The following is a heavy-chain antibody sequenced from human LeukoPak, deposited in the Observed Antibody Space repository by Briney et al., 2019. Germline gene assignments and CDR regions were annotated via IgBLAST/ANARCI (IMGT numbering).Heavy chain of an antibody. D-gene: IGHD6-19*01. CDR3: ARGKAYSSGWPYWYFDL. CDR2: IYYSGST. V-gene: IGHV4-30-4*02. CDR1: GGSISSGDYY. J-gene: IGHJ2*01. Sequence: PSETLSLTCTVSGGSISSGDYYWSWIRQPPGKGLEWIGYIYYSGSTYYNPSLKSRVTISVDTSKNQFSLKLSSVTAADTAVYYCARGKAYSSGWPYWYFDLWGRGTLVTASS.